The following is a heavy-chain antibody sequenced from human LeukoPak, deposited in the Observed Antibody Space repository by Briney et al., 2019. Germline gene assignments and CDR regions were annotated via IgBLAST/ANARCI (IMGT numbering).Heavy chain of an antibody. J-gene: IGHJ4*02. CDR1: EFTFRSYA. V-gene: IGHV3-30-3*02. Sequence: QPGGSLRLSCVASEFTFRSYAVHWVRRAPGKGLEWVTLISYDGNNKYYADSVKGRFTISRDNSKNTLFLQMNSLTTDDTAVYYCAKSRAGDYLRAFDFWGQGTLVTVSS. CDR2: ISYDGNNK. D-gene: IGHD3-16*01. CDR3: AKSRAGDYLRAFDF.